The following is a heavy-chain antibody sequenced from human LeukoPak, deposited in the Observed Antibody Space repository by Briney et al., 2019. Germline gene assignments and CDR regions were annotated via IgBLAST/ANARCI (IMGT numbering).Heavy chain of an antibody. CDR1: GVTFSVYS. D-gene: IGHD6-13*01. Sequence: PGGSLRLSCADSGVTFSVYSMNWVRQAPGKGLEWISYINSGSTTIYYADSVKGRFTISRDNAKNSLYLQMNSLRAEDTAVYYCARGGYTYDRAFDIWGQGTMVTVSS. CDR2: INSGSTTI. J-gene: IGHJ3*02. V-gene: IGHV3-48*04. CDR3: ARGGYTYDRAFDI.